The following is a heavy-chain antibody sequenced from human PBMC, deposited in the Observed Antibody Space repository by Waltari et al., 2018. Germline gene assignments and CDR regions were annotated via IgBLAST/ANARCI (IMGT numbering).Heavy chain of an antibody. V-gene: IGHV4-34*01. J-gene: IGHJ4*02. CDR2: INHNGST. CDR3: ARYLWAYGGNFGGLDY. D-gene: IGHD4-17*01. Sequence: VSGLECIGEINHNGSTHYHPSLKIRVTISVDTSKNQFSLKLSSVTAANTAVYYCARYLWAYGGNFGGLDYWGQGTLVTVS.